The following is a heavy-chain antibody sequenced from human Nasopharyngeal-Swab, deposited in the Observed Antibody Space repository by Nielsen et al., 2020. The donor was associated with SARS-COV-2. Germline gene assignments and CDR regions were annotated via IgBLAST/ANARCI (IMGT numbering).Heavy chain of an antibody. V-gene: IGHV3-20*04. Sequence: GESLKISCAASGFIFDDYAMNWVRQAPGKGLEWVSGITWNGGSIGYAESVKGRFTISRDSAKNSLYLQMNSLRAEDTALYYCARDKSSTVTTFGYWGQGTLGTVSS. J-gene: IGHJ4*02. CDR2: ITWNGGSI. D-gene: IGHD4-17*01. CDR3: ARDKSSTVTTFGY. CDR1: GFIFDDYA.